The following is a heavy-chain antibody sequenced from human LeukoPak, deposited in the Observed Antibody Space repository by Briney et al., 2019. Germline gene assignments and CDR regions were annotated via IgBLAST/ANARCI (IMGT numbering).Heavy chain of an antibody. CDR3: ARESPPQYSYDSSSYLGPMDAFDI. CDR1: GFTFSSYA. CDR2: IKQDGSEK. D-gene: IGHD3-22*01. J-gene: IGHJ3*02. V-gene: IGHV3-7*01. Sequence: GGSVRLSCAASGFTFSSYAMSWVRQAPGKGLEWVANIKQDGSEKYYVDSVKGRFTISRDNAKNSLYLQMNSLRAEDTAVYYCARESPPQYSYDSSSYLGPMDAFDIWGQGTMVTVSS.